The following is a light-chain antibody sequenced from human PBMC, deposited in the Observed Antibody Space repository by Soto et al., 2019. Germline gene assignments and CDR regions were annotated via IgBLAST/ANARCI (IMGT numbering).Light chain of an antibody. CDR1: QVISNY. CDR3: QKYDRAPFP. Sequence: DMGKTVAPAALSAYLKDRVTITCRASQVISNYLAWYQQKPGRLPKLLLFGASTLQSVFPARFNGSGSGTLFTLTINGLLPEDVATYYCQKYDRAPFPFGPGTNV. CDR2: GAS. V-gene: IGKV1-27*01. J-gene: IGKJ3*01.